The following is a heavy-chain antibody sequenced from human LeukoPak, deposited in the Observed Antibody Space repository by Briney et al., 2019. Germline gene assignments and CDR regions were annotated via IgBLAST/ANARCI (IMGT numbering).Heavy chain of an antibody. CDR3: ARFGEPRAFDI. V-gene: IGHV4-39*07. Sequence: SETLSLTCTVSGGLISISTYYWGWIRQPPGKGLEWIGSIYYSGTTHYNPSLKSRVTIAVDTSKNQFSLKLISVTAADTAVYYCARFGEPRAFDIWGQGTMVTVSS. CDR2: IYYSGTT. CDR1: GGLISISTYY. D-gene: IGHD3-10*01. J-gene: IGHJ3*02.